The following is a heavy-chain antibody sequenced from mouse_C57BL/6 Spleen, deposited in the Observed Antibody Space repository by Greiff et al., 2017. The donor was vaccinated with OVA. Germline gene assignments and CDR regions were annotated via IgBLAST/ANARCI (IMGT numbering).Heavy chain of an antibody. Sequence: EVKVEESGPGLVKPSQSLSLTCSVTGYSITSGYYWNWIRQFPGNKLEWMGYISYDGSNNYNPSLKNRISITRDTSKNQFFLKLNSVTTEDTATYYCARGYYDYDGAWFAYWGQGTLVTVSA. V-gene: IGHV3-6*01. CDR2: ISYDGSN. CDR3: ARGYYDYDGAWFAY. CDR1: GYSITSGYY. J-gene: IGHJ3*01. D-gene: IGHD2-4*01.